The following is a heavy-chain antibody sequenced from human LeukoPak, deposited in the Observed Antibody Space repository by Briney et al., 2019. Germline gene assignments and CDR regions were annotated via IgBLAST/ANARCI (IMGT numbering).Heavy chain of an antibody. J-gene: IGHJ4*02. CDR1: GFTFDDSA. V-gene: IGHV3-9*01. Sequence: GGSLRLSCAASGFTFDDSAMRWVRQAPGKGLEWVSGISGIGGDIGYADSVKGRFTISRDNAKNSLNPQMNSLRAEDTAVYYCAKGRECYGWGSYTFDYWGQGTLVTVSS. D-gene: IGHD3-10*01. CDR3: AKGRECYGWGSYTFDY. CDR2: ISGIGGDI.